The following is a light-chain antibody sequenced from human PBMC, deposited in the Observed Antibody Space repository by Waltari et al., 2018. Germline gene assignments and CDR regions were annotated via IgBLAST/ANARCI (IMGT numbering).Light chain of an antibody. CDR2: RNN. J-gene: IGLJ3*02. CDR3: AAWDDSLSGKV. Sequence: QTVLTQPPSESGTPGQRVTISCSGSSSNIGSNLVNWYQQLPGTAPKLLVYRNNQRPSGVPDRFSGSKSGTSASLAISGLQSEDEADYYCAAWDDSLSGKVFGGGTKLTVL. CDR1: SSNIGSNL. V-gene: IGLV1-44*01.